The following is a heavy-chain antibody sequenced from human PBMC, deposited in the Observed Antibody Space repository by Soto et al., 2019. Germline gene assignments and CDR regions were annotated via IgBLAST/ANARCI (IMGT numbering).Heavy chain of an antibody. CDR2: ISAYNGNT. CDR3: ARDSAAAAPYYFDY. V-gene: IGHV1-18*01. D-gene: IGHD6-13*01. J-gene: IGHJ4*02. Sequence: ASVKVSCKASGYTFTRYGISWVRQAPGQGLEWMGWISAYNGNTNYAQKLQGRVTMTTDTSTSTAYMELRSLRSDDTAVYYCARDSAAAAPYYFDYWGQGTLVTVSS. CDR1: GYTFTRYG.